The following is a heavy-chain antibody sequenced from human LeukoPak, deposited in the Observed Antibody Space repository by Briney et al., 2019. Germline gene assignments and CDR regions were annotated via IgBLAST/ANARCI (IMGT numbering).Heavy chain of an antibody. CDR3: ARYDSRGDHYFDY. Sequence: PSETLSLTCTVSGGSISSYYWSWLRQTPGKGLEYIGYIYDSGSTNYNPSLKSRVTISVDTSKNQFSLQLSSVTAADTAVYYCARYDSRGDHYFDYWGQGTLVTVSP. CDR1: GGSISSYY. J-gene: IGHJ4*02. CDR2: IYDSGST. V-gene: IGHV4-59*01. D-gene: IGHD3-22*01.